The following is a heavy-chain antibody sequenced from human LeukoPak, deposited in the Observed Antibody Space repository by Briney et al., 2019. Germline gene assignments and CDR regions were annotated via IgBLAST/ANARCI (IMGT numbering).Heavy chain of an antibody. D-gene: IGHD2-2*01. CDR3: ARHCSSTSCLLRWFDP. CDR2: IYHSGST. Sequence: SETLSLTCAVSGYSISSGYYWGWIRQPPGKGLEWIGSIYHSGSTYYNPSLKSRVTISVDTSENQFSLKLSSVTAADTAVYYCARHCSSTSCLLRWFDPWGQGTLVTVSS. V-gene: IGHV4-38-2*01. CDR1: GYSISSGYY. J-gene: IGHJ5*02.